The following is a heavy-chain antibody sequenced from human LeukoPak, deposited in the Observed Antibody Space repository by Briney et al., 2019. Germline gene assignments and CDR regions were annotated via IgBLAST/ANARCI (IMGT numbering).Heavy chain of an antibody. CDR1: GGSISTGGHS. J-gene: IGHJ3*02. CDR2: ISHSGTT. V-gene: IGHV4-30-2*01. Sequence: SETLSLTCAVSGGSISTGGHSWSWIRQPPGKGLEWIGYISHSGTTYYNLSLKSRVTISVDTSKNQFSLNLSSVTAADTAVYHCARHSPFYYDSSGYRAFDIWGQGTMVTVSS. CDR3: ARHSPFYYDSSGYRAFDI. D-gene: IGHD3-22*01.